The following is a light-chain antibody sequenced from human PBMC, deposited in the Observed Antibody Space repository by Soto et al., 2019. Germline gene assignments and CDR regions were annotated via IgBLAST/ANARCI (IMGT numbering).Light chain of an antibody. Sequence: EIVLTQSPATLSLSPGERATLSCRASQGVSSYLAWYQQKPGQAPRLLIYAASTRATGIPDRFSGSASETDFTLTISRLEPEDFAVYYCQQYGSSGTFGQGTKVDIK. J-gene: IGKJ1*01. CDR2: AAS. V-gene: IGKV3-20*01. CDR3: QQYGSSGT. CDR1: QGVSSY.